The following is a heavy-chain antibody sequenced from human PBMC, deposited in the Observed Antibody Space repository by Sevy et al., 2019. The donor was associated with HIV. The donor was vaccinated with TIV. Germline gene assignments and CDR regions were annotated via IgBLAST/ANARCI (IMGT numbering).Heavy chain of an antibody. Sequence: ASVKVSCKVSGYTLIEFSMHWVRQAPGKGLEWMGGFDPEDGETIYAQRFQGRVTMTEDTSTDTGDMELSSLRSEDTAVYYGATGLPGEYVDCSSCYSDYFAYWGQGTLVTVSS. CDR1: GYTLIEFS. CDR3: ATGLPGEYVDCSSCYSDYFAY. V-gene: IGHV1-24*01. J-gene: IGHJ4*02. CDR2: FDPEDGET. D-gene: IGHD2-15*01.